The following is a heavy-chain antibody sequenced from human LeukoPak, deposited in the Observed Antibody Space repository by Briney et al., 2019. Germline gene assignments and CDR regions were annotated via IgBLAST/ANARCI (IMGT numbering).Heavy chain of an antibody. CDR2: IIPIFGTA. J-gene: IGHJ6*02. Sequence: ASVKVSCKASGGTFISYGISWVRQAPGQGLEWMGGIIPIFGTANYAQKFQGRVTITADESTSTAYMELSSLRSEDTAVYYCAREARGIAPYLYYYYGMDVWGQGTTVTVSS. V-gene: IGHV1-69*13. D-gene: IGHD6-13*01. CDR1: GGTFISYG. CDR3: AREARGIAPYLYYYYGMDV.